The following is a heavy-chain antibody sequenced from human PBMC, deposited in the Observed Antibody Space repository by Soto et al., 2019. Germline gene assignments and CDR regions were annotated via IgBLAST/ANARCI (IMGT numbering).Heavy chain of an antibody. Sequence: QVQLQESGPGLVKPSGTLSLTCAVSSGSISSSNWWSWVRQPPGKGLEWIGEIYHSGSTNNNPSPKSRVTISVDKSKNQFSLKLSSVTAADTAVYYCARRPPDSGDYLGSDYYYMDVWGKGTTVTVSS. CDR1: SGSISSSNW. CDR3: ARRPPDSGDYLGSDYYYMDV. CDR2: IYHSGST. J-gene: IGHJ6*03. D-gene: IGHD4-17*01. V-gene: IGHV4-4*02.